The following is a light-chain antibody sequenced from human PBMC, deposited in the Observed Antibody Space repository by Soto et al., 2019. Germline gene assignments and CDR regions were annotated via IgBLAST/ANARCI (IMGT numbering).Light chain of an antibody. CDR3: LQYDDDSFPT. V-gene: IGKV3-20*01. J-gene: IGKJ1*01. Sequence: EIVLTQSPDTLSLSPGEGATLSCRASQTVSNNFLAWYQQKPGQTPRLLIYGASTRASGIPDRFRGSGSGADFTLTISRLEPEDFSVFYCLQYDDDSFPTFGQGTTVEIE. CDR1: QTVSNNF. CDR2: GAS.